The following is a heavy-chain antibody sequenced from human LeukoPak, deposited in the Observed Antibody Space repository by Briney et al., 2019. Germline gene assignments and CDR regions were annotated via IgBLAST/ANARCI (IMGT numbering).Heavy chain of an antibody. CDR2: ISAYNGNT. J-gene: IGHJ4*02. D-gene: IGHD5-12*01. V-gene: IGHV1-18*01. CDR1: GYTFTSYG. CDR3: ARDASPYSGYDWGYYFDY. Sequence: GASVKVSCKASGYTFTSYGISWVRQAPGQGLEWMGWISAYNGNTNYAQKLQGRVTMTTDTSTSTAYMELRSLRSDDTAVYYCARDASPYSGYDWGYYFDYWGQGTLVTVSS.